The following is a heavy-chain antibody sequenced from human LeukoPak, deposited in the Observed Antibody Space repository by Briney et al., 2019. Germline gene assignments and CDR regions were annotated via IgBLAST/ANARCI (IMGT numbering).Heavy chain of an antibody. V-gene: IGHV4-34*01. CDR1: GGSFTAFY. CDR2: VNHSGTT. Sequence: SETLSLTCNVYGGSFTAFYWSWIRQPPGKGLEWIGEVNHSGTTNYNPSLKSRVTLSVDTSKNQFSLKLSSVTAVDTAVYYCARGAYCSSINCYGFDYWGQGTQVTASS. CDR3: ARGAYCSSINCYGFDY. J-gene: IGHJ4*02. D-gene: IGHD2-2*01.